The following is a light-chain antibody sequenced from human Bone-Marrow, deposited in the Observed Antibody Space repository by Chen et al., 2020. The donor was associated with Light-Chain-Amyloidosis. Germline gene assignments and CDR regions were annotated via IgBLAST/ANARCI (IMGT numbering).Light chain of an antibody. CDR1: NIGSTS. CDR3: QVWDRSSDRPV. CDR2: DDS. J-gene: IGLJ3*02. V-gene: IGLV3-21*02. Sequence: SYVLTQPSSVSVAPGQTATNACGGKNIGSTSVHWYQQTPGPAPLLVVYDDSDRPSGIPERLSDSDSGNTATLTIIRVEAGDEADYYCQVWDRSSDRPVFGGGTKPTVL.